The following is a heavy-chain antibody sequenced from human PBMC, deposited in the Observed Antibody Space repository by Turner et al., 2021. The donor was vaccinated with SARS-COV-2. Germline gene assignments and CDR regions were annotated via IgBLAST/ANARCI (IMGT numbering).Heavy chain of an antibody. V-gene: IGHV1-69*01. CDR1: GGTFSSYA. CDR2: IIRIFGTA. Sequence: QVQLVQSGAVVKKPGSSVKVSCQASGGTFSSYAISWVRQAPGQGLEWMAEIIRIFGTANYAQKFQGRVTITADESTSTAYMELSSLRSEDTAVYYCARALFYTLGGYESFDYWGQGTLVTVSS. D-gene: IGHD5-12*01. CDR3: ARALFYTLGGYESFDY. J-gene: IGHJ4*02.